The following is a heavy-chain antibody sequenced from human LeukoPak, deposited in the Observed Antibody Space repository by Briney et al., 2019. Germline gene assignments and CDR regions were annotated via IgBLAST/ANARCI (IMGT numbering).Heavy chain of an antibody. D-gene: IGHD2-2*01. Sequence: SETLSLTCTVSGGSISSYYWSWIRQPAGKGLEWIGRIYTSGSTNYNPSLKSRVTMSVDTSKNQFSLKLSSVTAADTAVYYCARIYCSSTSCFLPYYYGMDVWGQGTTVTVSS. CDR3: ARIYCSSTSCFLPYYYGMDV. CDR2: IYTSGST. J-gene: IGHJ6*02. CDR1: GGSISSYY. V-gene: IGHV4-4*07.